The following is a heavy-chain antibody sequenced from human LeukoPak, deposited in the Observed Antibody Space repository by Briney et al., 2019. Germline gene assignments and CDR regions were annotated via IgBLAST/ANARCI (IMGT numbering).Heavy chain of an antibody. V-gene: IGHV4-59*01. Sequence: PSETLSLTCTVSGGSISSYYWSWIRQPPGKGLEWIGYIYYSGSTNYNPSLKSRVTISVDTSKNQFSLKLSSVTAADTAVYYCARDSVDIVATTGVYYYYSMDVWGQGTTVTVSS. J-gene: IGHJ6*02. CDR1: GGSISSYY. CDR2: IYYSGST. D-gene: IGHD5-12*01. CDR3: ARDSVDIVATTGVYYYYSMDV.